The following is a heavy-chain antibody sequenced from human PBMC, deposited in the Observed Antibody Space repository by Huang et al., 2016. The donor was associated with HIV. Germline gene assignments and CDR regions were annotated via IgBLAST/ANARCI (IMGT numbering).Heavy chain of an antibody. CDR2: ISGSGGSR. CDR3: AKDARAFGSGSYPSHYYFDY. V-gene: IGHV3-23*01. D-gene: IGHD3-10*01. J-gene: IGHJ4*02. Sequence: TISGSGGSRYYADSVKGRFTISRDNSNNPLCLQMTNLRADDTAVYYCAKDARAFGSGSYPSHYYFDYWGQGTLVTVSS.